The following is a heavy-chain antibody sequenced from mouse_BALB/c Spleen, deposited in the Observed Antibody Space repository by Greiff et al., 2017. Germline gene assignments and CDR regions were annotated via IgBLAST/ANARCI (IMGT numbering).Heavy chain of an antibody. V-gene: IGHV2-2*02. J-gene: IGHJ2*01. Sequence: VQLQQSGPGLVQPSQSLSITCTGSGFSLTSYGVHWVRQSPGKGLEWLGVIWSGGSTDYNAAFISRLSISKDNSKSQVFFKMNSLQANDTAIYYCARNDDGSYFDYWGQGTTLTVSS. D-gene: IGHD2-3*01. CDR3: ARNDDGSYFDY. CDR2: IWSGGST. CDR1: GFSLTSYG.